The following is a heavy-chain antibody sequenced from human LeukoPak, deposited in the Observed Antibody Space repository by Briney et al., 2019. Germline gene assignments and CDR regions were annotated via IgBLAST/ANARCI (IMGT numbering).Heavy chain of an antibody. V-gene: IGHV4-59*01. CDR1: GGSISSYY. Sequence: SETLSLTCTVSGGSISSYYWSWIRQPPGKGLEWIGYIYYSGSTNYNPSLKSRVTISVDTSKNQFSLKLSSVTAADMAVYYCARDGTTGDAFDIWGQGTMVTVSS. D-gene: IGHD4-17*01. J-gene: IGHJ3*02. CDR2: IYYSGST. CDR3: ARDGTTGDAFDI.